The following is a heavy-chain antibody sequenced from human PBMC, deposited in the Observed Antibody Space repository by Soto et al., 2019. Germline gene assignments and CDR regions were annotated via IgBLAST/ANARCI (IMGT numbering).Heavy chain of an antibody. J-gene: IGHJ4*02. D-gene: IGHD2-15*01. CDR2: ISTHNGHT. Sequence: ASVKVSCKPSGYTFTTYGIAWVRQAPGQGLAWMGWISTHNGHTKFAQKLQDRVTLTTDTTTSTAYMELRNLRSDDTAVYYCIRDDCSGDTCYLGHWGQGDLVTVSS. CDR1: GYTFTTYG. CDR3: IRDDCSGDTCYLGH. V-gene: IGHV1-18*01.